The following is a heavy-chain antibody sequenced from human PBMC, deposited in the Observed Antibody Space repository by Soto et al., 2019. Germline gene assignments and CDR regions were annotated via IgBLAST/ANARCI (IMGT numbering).Heavy chain of an antibody. J-gene: IGHJ4*02. CDR1: GYTFTGYY. Sequence: SSVKVSCKGSGYTFTGYYIHWVRQAPGQGPEWMGEISPISGGTKYAQKFQGRVTMTRDTSITTVYMELSNLSPDDTAVYYCGKGRSGEDVVFDWGQGSPVTVA. V-gene: IGHV1-2*02. CDR3: GKGRSGEDVVFD. D-gene: IGHD6-19*01. CDR2: ISPISGGT.